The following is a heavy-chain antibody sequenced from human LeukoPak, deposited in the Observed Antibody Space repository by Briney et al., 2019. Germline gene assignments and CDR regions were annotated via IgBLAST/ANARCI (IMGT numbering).Heavy chain of an antibody. Sequence: SETLSLTCTVSGGSISSYYWSWVRQPPGKGLEWIGYIYYSGSTNYNPSLKSRVTISVDTSKNQFSLKLSSVTAADTAVYYCACVDTAMVNYYYYYMDVWGKGTTVTVSS. J-gene: IGHJ6*03. CDR2: IYYSGST. V-gene: IGHV4-59*01. CDR1: GGSISSYY. CDR3: ACVDTAMVNYYYYYMDV. D-gene: IGHD5-18*01.